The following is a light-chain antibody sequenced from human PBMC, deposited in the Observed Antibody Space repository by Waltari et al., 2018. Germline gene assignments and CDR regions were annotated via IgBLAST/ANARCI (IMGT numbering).Light chain of an antibody. CDR3: QHFGSSPPTIT. CDR1: QSVSSSY. Sequence: EVVLTQSPGTLSLSPGERATLSCRASQSVSSSYLVWYQQKPAQAPRPLIYAASTRATGIPDRCSGSGSGTDFTLTIRRLEPEDFAVYYCQHFGSSPPTITFGQGTRLEIK. V-gene: IGKV3-20*01. CDR2: AAS. J-gene: IGKJ5*01.